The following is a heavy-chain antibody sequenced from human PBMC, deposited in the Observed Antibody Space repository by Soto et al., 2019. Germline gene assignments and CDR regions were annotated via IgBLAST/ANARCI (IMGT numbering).Heavy chain of an antibody. CDR1: GGTFSSYA. CDR2: IIPIFGTA. CDR3: ARGGSYGGQYYYGMDV. V-gene: IGHV1-69*01. D-gene: IGHD1-26*01. J-gene: IGHJ6*02. Sequence: QVQLVQSGAEVKKPGSSVKVSCKASGGTFSSYAISWVRQAPGQGLEWMGGIIPIFGTANYAQKFQGRVTITADESTSTAYVVLSSLRSEDTAVYYCARGGSYGGQYYYGMDVWGQGTTVTVSS.